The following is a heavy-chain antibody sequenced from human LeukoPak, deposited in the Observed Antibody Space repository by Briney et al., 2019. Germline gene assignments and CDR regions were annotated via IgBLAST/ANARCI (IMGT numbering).Heavy chain of an antibody. V-gene: IGHV1-24*01. J-gene: IGHJ4*02. CDR1: GYTLSQLS. Sequence: ASVKVSCKVCGYTLSQLSMHWVRQGPGKGLEWMGGFDPEDGETIYAQKFQGRVTMTEDTSTDTAYMEMRSLRSEDTAVYYCATESNGYNYYWGQGTLVSVSS. CDR3: ATESNGYNYY. CDR2: FDPEDGET. D-gene: IGHD3-22*01.